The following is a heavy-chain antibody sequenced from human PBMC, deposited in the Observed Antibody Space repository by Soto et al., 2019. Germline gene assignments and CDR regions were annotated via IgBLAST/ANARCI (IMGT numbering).Heavy chain of an antibody. CDR1: GYSFTSYW. D-gene: IGHD3-10*01. J-gene: IGHJ4*02. CDR2: IDPSDSYT. Sequence: SLKISCKGSGYSFTSYWISWVRQMPGKGLEWMGRIDPSDSYTNYSPSFQGHVTISADKSISTAYLQWSSLKASDTAMYYCAREYGSGSYYGYWGQGTLVTVSS. V-gene: IGHV5-10-1*01. CDR3: AREYGSGSYYGY.